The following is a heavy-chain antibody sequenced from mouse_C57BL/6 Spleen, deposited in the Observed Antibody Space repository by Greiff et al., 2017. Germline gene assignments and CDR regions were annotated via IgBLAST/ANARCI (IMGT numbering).Heavy chain of an antibody. CDR2: IDPSDSET. J-gene: IGHJ4*01. D-gene: IGHD1-1*01. CDR3: ARGYGSQAMDY. Sequence: QVQLQQPGAELVRPGSSVKLSCKASGYTFTSYWMHWVKQRPIQGLEWIGNIDPSDSETHYNQKFKDKATLTVDKSSSTAYMQLSSLTSEDSAVYYCARGYGSQAMDYWGQGTSVTVSS. CDR1: GYTFTSYW. V-gene: IGHV1-52*01.